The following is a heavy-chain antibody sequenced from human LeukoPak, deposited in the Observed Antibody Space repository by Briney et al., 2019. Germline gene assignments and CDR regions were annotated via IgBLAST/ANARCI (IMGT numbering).Heavy chain of an antibody. D-gene: IGHD3-10*01. J-gene: IGHJ4*02. Sequence: PGGSLRLSCAASGFTFSSYGMHWVRQAPGKGLEWGAVISYEGSYKYYADSVKGRFTISRDNSKNTLYLQMNSLRAEDTAVYYCAKDGYGSGSYFDYWGQGTLVTVSS. V-gene: IGHV3-30*18. CDR2: ISYEGSYK. CDR3: AKDGYGSGSYFDY. CDR1: GFTFSSYG.